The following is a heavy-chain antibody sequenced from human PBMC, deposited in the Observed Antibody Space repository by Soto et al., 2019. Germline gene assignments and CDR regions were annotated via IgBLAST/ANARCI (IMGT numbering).Heavy chain of an antibody. CDR2: IDYSGST. Sequence: SETLSLTCTVSGGSISSGGYYWNWIRQHPVKCLEWIWYIDYSGSTYYKPSLNIRGTISLYTSKNQCSLKVNSVTSAYTSVYXXAAMPHHYSSSGPSWYYFDYWSLGTLVTVSS. CDR1: GGSISSGGYY. V-gene: IGHV4-31*03. D-gene: IGHD3-10*01. CDR3: AAMPHHYSSSGPSWYYFDY. J-gene: IGHJ4*02.